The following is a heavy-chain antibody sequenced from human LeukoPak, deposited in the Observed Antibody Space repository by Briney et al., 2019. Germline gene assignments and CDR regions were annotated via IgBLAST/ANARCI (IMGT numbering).Heavy chain of an antibody. Sequence: SETLSLTCTVSGGSISSYYWSWIRQPPGKGLEWIGYIYYSGSTNYNPSLKSRVTISVDTSKNQFSLKLSSVTAADTAVYYCARDRYSYGYGVADYWGQGTLVTVSS. V-gene: IGHV4-4*08. CDR3: ARDRYSYGYGVADY. D-gene: IGHD5-18*01. CDR1: GGSISSYY. J-gene: IGHJ4*02. CDR2: IYYSGST.